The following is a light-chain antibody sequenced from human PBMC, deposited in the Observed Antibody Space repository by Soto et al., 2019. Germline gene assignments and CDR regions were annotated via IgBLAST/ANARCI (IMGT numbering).Light chain of an antibody. CDR1: QSVSSY. J-gene: IGKJ4*01. Sequence: EIVLEQSPGTLSLSPKERATLSCRASQSVSSYLAWYQQKPGQAPRLLIYDTSNRATGIPARFSGSGSGTDFTLTISSLEPEDFAIYYCQQRSNWPPLTFGGGTKVDIK. CDR3: QQRSNWPPLT. CDR2: DTS. V-gene: IGKV3-11*01.